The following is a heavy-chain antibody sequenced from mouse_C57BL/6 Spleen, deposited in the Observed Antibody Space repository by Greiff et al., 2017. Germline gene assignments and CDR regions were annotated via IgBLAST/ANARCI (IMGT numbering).Heavy chain of an antibody. D-gene: IGHD2-3*01. CDR2: IYPGDGDT. CDR1: GYAFSSYW. V-gene: IGHV1-80*01. CDR3: ARGYDGYYFDY. J-gene: IGHJ2*01. Sequence: LQQSGASVKISCTASGYAFSSYWMNWVKQRPGKGLEWIGQIYPGDGDTNYNGKFTGKATLTADKSSSTAYMQLSSLTSEDSAVYFCARGYDGYYFDYWGQGTTLTVSS.